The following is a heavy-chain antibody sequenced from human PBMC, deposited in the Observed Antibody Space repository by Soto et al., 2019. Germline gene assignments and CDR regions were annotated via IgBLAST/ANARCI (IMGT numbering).Heavy chain of an antibody. CDR3: ARSRSSITMVRGVPHRGKALNWFDP. CDR1: GYTFTNLG. CDR2: NSGYNGNT. Sequence: APVKVSRKGSGYTFTNLGFRSVRQAPGQGLEWMGRNSGYNGNTNYAQKLQGRVTMTTDTSTSTAYMELRSLRSDDTAVYYCARSRSSITMVRGVPHRGKALNWFDPWGQGTLVTVSS. J-gene: IGHJ5*02. D-gene: IGHD3-10*01. V-gene: IGHV1-18*01.